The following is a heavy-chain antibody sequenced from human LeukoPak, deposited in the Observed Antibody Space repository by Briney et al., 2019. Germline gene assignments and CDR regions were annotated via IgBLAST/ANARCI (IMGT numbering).Heavy chain of an antibody. CDR1: GYTFTGYY. Sequence: VASVKVSCKASGYTFTGYYMHWVRQAPGQGLEWMGWINPNSGGTNHAQKFQGRVTMTRDTSISTAYMELSRLRSDDTAVYYCARDQETIFGVAVLSLFDYWGQGTLVTVSS. CDR3: ARDQETIFGVAVLSLFDY. V-gene: IGHV1-2*02. D-gene: IGHD3-3*01. J-gene: IGHJ4*02. CDR2: INPNSGGT.